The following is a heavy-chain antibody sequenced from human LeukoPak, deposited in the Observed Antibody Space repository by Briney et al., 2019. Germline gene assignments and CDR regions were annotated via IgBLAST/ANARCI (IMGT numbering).Heavy chain of an antibody. CDR2: ISPSGSTI. CDR3: ARAGRGFTYGYSDS. V-gene: IGHV3-11*01. Sequence: PGGSLRRSCEASGFSFSDYYMTWIRQAPGKGLEWVSYISPSGSTIRNADSVKGRFTISRDNTRNSLYLQMSSLRADDTAVYYCARAGRGFTYGYSDSWGQGTLVTVSS. D-gene: IGHD2-8*01. J-gene: IGHJ4*02. CDR1: GFSFSDYY.